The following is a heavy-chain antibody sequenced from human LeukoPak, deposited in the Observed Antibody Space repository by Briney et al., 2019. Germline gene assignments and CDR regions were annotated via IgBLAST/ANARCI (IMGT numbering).Heavy chain of an antibody. D-gene: IGHD5-24*01. CDR2: IYYSGST. Sequence: SETLSLTCTVSGGSMSSYYWRWIRQPPGKGLEWIGYIYYSGSTKYNPSLKSRVTISVDTSKNQFSLKLGSVTAADTAVYYCARGARAGYNLEPFDYWGQGTLVTVSS. CDR3: ARGARAGYNLEPFDY. CDR1: GGSMSSYY. J-gene: IGHJ4*02. V-gene: IGHV4-59*08.